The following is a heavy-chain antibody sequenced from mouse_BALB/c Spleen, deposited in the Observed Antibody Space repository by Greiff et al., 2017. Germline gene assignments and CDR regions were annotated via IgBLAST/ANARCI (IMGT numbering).Heavy chain of an antibody. J-gene: IGHJ4*01. D-gene: IGHD2-14*01. Sequence: QVTLNESGPGILQPSQTLSLTCSFSGFSLSTSGMGVGWLRQPSGKGLVWLAHIWWDDDKRYNPALKSRLAISKDTSSNQVILKIASVDTADTATYYCARIVRVRREYYAMDYWGQGTSVTVSS. CDR3: ARIVRVRREYYAMDY. CDR1: GFSLSTSGMG. V-gene: IGHV8-8*01. CDR2: IWWDDDK.